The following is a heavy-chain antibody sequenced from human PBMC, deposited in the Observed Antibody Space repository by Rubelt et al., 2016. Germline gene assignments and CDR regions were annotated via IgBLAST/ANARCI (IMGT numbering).Heavy chain of an antibody. V-gene: IGHV3-74*01. Sequence: VHLVESGGSLVESGGSLRLSCTASGFIFSSYWMHWVRQAPGAGLVWVSHINTDETGASDVASVKGRFTISRDNTKNTVDLQMNSVRAEETAVYYCARGNGAKFGHWGQGSLVTVSS. CDR2: INTDETGA. CDR1: GFIFSSYW. CDR3: ARGNGAKFGH. D-gene: IGHD4/OR15-4a*01. J-gene: IGHJ4*02.